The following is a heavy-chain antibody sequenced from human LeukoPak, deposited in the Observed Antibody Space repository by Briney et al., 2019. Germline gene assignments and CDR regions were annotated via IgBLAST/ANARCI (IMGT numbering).Heavy chain of an antibody. CDR2: IYSGGST. D-gene: IGHD5-18*01. CDR1: GFTVSSNY. J-gene: IGHJ4*02. CDR3: ARGGRVQLWLLDY. Sequence: GGSLRLSCAASGFTVSSNYMSWVRQAPGKGLEWVSVIYSGGSTYYADSVKGRFTISRDNSKNTLYLQMNSLRAEDTAVYYCARGGRVQLWLLDYWGQGTLVTVSS. V-gene: IGHV3-66*01.